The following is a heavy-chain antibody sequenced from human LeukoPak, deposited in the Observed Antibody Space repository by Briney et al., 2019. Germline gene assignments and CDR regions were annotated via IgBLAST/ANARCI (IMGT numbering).Heavy chain of an antibody. V-gene: IGHV4-34*01. Sequence: PSETLSLTCGVNGGSFSGYYECWIRKPPGQGQDWHGEIDHTGIIKYNPSLKSRVTISVDTSNSQFSVKVISVTAADTAVYYCGRQYGSGWYKGYFQYWGQGTLVTVSS. CDR3: GRQYGSGWYKGYFQY. J-gene: IGHJ1*01. D-gene: IGHD6-19*01. CDR1: GGSFSGYY. CDR2: IDHTGII.